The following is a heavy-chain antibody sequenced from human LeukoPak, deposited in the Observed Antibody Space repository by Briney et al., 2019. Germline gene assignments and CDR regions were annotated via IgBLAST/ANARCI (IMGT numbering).Heavy chain of an antibody. CDR1: GFTFSSYA. Sequence: GRSLRLSCAASGFTFSSYAMHWVRQAPGKGLEWVAVISNDGTNEYYADSVKGRCTIYRDNSKNKLYLQVNSLRDEDTAVYYCARDLTTESRISAAGPPAYWGQGTLVTVSS. V-gene: IGHV3-30-3*01. J-gene: IGHJ4*02. CDR2: ISNDGTNE. D-gene: IGHD6-13*01. CDR3: ARDLTTESRISAAGPPAY.